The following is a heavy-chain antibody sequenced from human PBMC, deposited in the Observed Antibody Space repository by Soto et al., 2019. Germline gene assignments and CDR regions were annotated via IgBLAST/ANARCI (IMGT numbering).Heavy chain of an antibody. J-gene: IGHJ2*01. Sequence: EVQLVESGGGLVQPGGSLRLSCAASGFTFNNYDMNWVRQSTGKGLEWVSTIGTAGDPYYLDSVKGRFTISREDATNFLYLQMHSLRAEDTAVYYCARGADCRGGTCYSWDFDLWGRGTLVTVSS. CDR3: ARGADCRGGTCYSWDFDL. D-gene: IGHD2-15*01. CDR2: IGTAGDP. V-gene: IGHV3-13*05. CDR1: GFTFNNYD.